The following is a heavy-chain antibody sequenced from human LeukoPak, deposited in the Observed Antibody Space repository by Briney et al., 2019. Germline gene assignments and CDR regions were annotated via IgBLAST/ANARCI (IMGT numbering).Heavy chain of an antibody. Sequence: PSETLSLTCTVSGGSIRSSYYYWGWIRQPPGKGLEWIGSIYDSGSTNYNPSLKSRVTISVDTSKNQFSLKLSSVTAADTTVYYCARSITMVRGHNWFDPWGQGTLVTVSS. D-gene: IGHD3-10*01. J-gene: IGHJ5*02. CDR2: IYDSGST. CDR1: GGSIRSSYYY. V-gene: IGHV4-39*07. CDR3: ARSITMVRGHNWFDP.